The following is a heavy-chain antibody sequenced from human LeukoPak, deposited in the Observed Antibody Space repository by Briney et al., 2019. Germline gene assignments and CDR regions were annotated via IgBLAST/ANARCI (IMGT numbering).Heavy chain of an antibody. D-gene: IGHD3-10*01. J-gene: IGHJ4*02. CDR3: ARDFGGLEGSFDY. CDR2: ISSSSSYI. Sequence: GGSLRLSCAASGFTFSSYSMNWVRQAPGKGLEWVSSISSSSSYIYYADSVKGRFTISRDNAKNSLYLQMNSLRAEDTAVYYCARDFGGLEGSFDYWGQGTLVTVSS. CDR1: GFTFSSYS. V-gene: IGHV3-21*01.